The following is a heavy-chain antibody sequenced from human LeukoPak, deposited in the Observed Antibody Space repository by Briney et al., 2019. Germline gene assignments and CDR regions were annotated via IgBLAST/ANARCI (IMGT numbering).Heavy chain of an antibody. J-gene: IGHJ4*02. CDR1: GGSISSYY. Sequence: PSETLSLTCTVSGGSISSYYWSWIRQPPGEGLEWIGEINHSGSTNYNPSLKSRVTISVDTSKNQFSLKLSSVTAADTAVYYCARGSTVMAYFDYWGQGTLVTVSS. V-gene: IGHV4-34*01. CDR3: ARGSTVMAYFDY. D-gene: IGHD4-17*01. CDR2: INHSGST.